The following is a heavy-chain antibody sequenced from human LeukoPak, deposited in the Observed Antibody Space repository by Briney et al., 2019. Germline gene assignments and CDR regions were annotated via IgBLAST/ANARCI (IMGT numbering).Heavy chain of an antibody. Sequence: SETLSLTCAVYGGSFSGYYWSWIRLPPGKGLEWIGEINHSGSTNYNPSLKSRVPISVDTSKNQFSLKLSSVTAADTAVYYCARSRERWGSGSYFDYWGQGTLVTVSS. J-gene: IGHJ4*02. CDR2: INHSGST. D-gene: IGHD1-26*01. CDR3: ARSRERWGSGSYFDY. V-gene: IGHV4-34*01. CDR1: GGSFSGYY.